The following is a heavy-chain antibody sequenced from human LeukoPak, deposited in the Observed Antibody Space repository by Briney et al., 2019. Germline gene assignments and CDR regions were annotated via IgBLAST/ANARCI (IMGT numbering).Heavy chain of an antibody. CDR1: GGSFSGYY. Sequence: SETLSLTCAVYGGSFSGYYWSWIRQPPGKGLEWIGEINHSGSTNYNPSLKSRVTISVDTSKNQFSLKLSSVTAADTAVYYCARGPSSDHYYGMDVWGQGTTVTVSS. CDR2: INHSGST. J-gene: IGHJ6*02. CDR3: ARGPSSDHYYGMDV. D-gene: IGHD6-6*01. V-gene: IGHV4-34*01.